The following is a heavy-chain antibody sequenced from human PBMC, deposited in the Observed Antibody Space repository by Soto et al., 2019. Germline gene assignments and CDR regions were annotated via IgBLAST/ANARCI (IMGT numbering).Heavy chain of an antibody. J-gene: IGHJ6*02. CDR2: ISISSGYI. V-gene: IGHV3-21*01. Sequence: EVQLVESGGGLVKPGGSLRLSCAASGFAFNSHSMTWVRQAPGKGLEWVSSISISSGYIYYADSVRGRFTISRDNFKNSLSLEMNSLRVDDTAVYFCARAPLLSSRHVNSLYYYGMDVWGPGTTVTVAS. CDR3: ARAPLLSSRHVNSLYYYGMDV. D-gene: IGHD3-16*02. CDR1: GFAFNSHS.